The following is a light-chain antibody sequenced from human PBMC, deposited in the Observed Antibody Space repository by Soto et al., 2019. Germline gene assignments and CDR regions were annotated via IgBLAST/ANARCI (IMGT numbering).Light chain of an antibody. J-gene: IGLJ2*01. CDR1: SSNIGAGYD. Sequence: QSVLTQPPSVSGAPGQRVTISCTGSSSNIGAGYDVHWYQQLPGTAPKLLIYGNSNRPSGVPDRFSGSKSGNTASLTISGLQAEDEADYYCSSYTGSHVIFGGGTKLTVL. CDR2: GNS. V-gene: IGLV1-40*01. CDR3: SSYTGSHVI.